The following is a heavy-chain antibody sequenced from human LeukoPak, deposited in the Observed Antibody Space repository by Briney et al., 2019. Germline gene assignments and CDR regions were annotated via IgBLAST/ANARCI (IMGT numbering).Heavy chain of an antibody. CDR3: VRHDSFIPF. D-gene: IGHD3-16*02. V-gene: IGHV3-23*01. CDR1: GFTFTNYA. J-gene: IGHJ4*02. CDR2: IGDTYGTT. Sequence: GGSLRLSCAASGFTFTNYAMTWVRQAPGKGLEWVSSIGDTYGTTYYTDSVKGRCTISRDNSKNTVYLQLNNLRAEDTAIYFCVRHDSFIPFWGQGTLVTVSS.